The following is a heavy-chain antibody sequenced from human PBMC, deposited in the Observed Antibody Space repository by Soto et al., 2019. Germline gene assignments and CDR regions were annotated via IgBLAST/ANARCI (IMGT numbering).Heavy chain of an antibody. Sequence: QVQLVQSGAEVKKPGSSVKVSCKASGGTFSSYTISWVRQAPGQGLEWMGRIIPILGIANYAQKFQGRVTITADKSTSTAYMEVSSLRSEDTGVYYCAPLAGSAVAGGWGQGTLVTVPS. CDR3: APLAGSAVAGG. V-gene: IGHV1-69*02. CDR2: IIPILGIA. D-gene: IGHD6-19*01. J-gene: IGHJ4*02. CDR1: GGTFSSYT.